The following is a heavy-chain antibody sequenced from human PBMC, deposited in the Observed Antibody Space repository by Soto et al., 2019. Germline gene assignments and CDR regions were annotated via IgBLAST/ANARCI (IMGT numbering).Heavy chain of an antibody. Sequence: ASVKVSCKASGGTSTSYAISWVRQAPGHGLEWMGGIIPVFGTVTYAQKFQGRVTITADESKSTSHMELNSLRSEDTAVYYCARDSLPDYGLDVWGQGTTVTVSS. CDR2: IIPVFGTV. V-gene: IGHV1-69*13. CDR3: ARDSLPDYGLDV. CDR1: GGTSTSYA. J-gene: IGHJ6*02.